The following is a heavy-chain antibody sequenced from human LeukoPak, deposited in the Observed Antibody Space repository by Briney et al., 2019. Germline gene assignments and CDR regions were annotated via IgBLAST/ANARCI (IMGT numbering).Heavy chain of an antibody. V-gene: IGHV3-21*01. J-gene: IGHJ3*02. D-gene: IGHD3-22*01. Sequence: GGSLRLSCAASGFTFSRYGMNWVRLAPGKGLEWVSSISSSSGYIYYADSVKGRFTISRDNAKKSLYLQMNSLRAEDTAVYYCARFRTYYYDSSGYPDAFDIWGQGTMVTVSS. CDR1: GFTFSRYG. CDR2: ISSSSGYI. CDR3: ARFRTYYYDSSGYPDAFDI.